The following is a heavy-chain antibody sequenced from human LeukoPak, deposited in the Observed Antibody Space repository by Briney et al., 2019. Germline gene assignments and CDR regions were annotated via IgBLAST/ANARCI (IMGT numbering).Heavy chain of an antibody. V-gene: IGHV7-4-1*02. CDR1: GYTFTSYA. Sequence: ASVKVSCKASGYTFTSYAMNWVRQAPGQGLEWMGWINTNTGNPTYAQGFTGRFVFSLDTSVSTAYLQISSLKAEDTAVYYCARVPAAGTPRVWTRTKKRHPFDYWGQGTLVTVSS. CDR3: ARVPAAGTPRVWTRTKKRHPFDY. D-gene: IGHD6-13*01. J-gene: IGHJ4*02. CDR2: INTNTGNP.